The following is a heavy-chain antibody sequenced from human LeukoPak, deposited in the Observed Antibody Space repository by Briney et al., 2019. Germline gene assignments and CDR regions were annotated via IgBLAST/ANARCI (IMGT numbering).Heavy chain of an antibody. J-gene: IGHJ4*02. Sequence: GASVNVSCKTSGYTFTSIGITWVRQATGQGPERMGWIKVGEGNTHFAQKFQDRVSMTRDISSNTAFLELRNLRSDDTAVYFCSRSSDTTSWYYFDHWGQGTLVTVSS. D-gene: IGHD2/OR15-2a*01. V-gene: IGHV1-18*01. CDR1: GYTFTSIG. CDR3: SRSSDTTSWYYFDH. CDR2: IKVGEGNT.